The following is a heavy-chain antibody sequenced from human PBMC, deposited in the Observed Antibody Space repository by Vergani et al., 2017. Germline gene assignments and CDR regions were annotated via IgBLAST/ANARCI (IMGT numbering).Heavy chain of an antibody. V-gene: IGHV4-34*01. J-gene: IGHJ5*02. D-gene: IGHD4-11*01. CDR1: GGSFSGYY. CDR2: INHSGST. Sequence: QVQLQQWGAGLLKPSETLSLTCAVYGGSFSGYYWSWIRQPPGKGLEWIGEINHSGSTNYNPSLKSRVTISVDTSKNQFSLTLSSVTAADTAVYYCARVKAYDSNYGWFDPWGQGTLVTVSS. CDR3: ARVKAYDSNYGWFDP.